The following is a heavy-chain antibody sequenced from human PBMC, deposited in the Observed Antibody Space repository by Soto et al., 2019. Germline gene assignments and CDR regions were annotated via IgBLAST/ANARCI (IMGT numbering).Heavy chain of an antibody. D-gene: IGHD2-15*01. CDR2: IRSKANSYAT. Sequence: GGSLRLSCAASGFTFSGSAMHWVRQASGKGLEWVGRIRSKANSYATAYAASVKGRFTISRDDSKNTAYPQMNSLKTEDTAVYYCARAEAARNWFDPWGQGTLVTVSS. J-gene: IGHJ5*02. V-gene: IGHV3-73*01. CDR1: GFTFSGSA. CDR3: ARAEAARNWFDP.